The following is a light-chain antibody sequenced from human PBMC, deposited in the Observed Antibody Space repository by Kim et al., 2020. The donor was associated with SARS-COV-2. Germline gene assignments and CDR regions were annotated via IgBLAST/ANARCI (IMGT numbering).Light chain of an antibody. CDR2: GAS. J-gene: IGKJ2*01. CDR1: QSVSSNY. Sequence: PEERATLSCRASQSVSSNYLAWYQQKPGQAPRLLVYGASTRPAGIPDRFTGSGSGTDFTLTINRLEPEDFAVYYCQQYGSSPYTFGQGTKLEI. V-gene: IGKV3-20*01. CDR3: QQYGSSPYT.